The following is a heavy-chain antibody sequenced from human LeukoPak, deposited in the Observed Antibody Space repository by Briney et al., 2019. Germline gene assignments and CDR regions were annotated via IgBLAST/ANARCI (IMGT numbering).Heavy chain of an antibody. Sequence: SETLSLTCTVSGGSISSYYWSWIRQPPGKGLEWIGYIYYSGSTNYNPSLKSRVTISVDTSKNQFSLKPSSVTAADTAVYYCARVYSSSFDYWGQGTLVTVSS. CDR1: GGSISSYY. CDR2: IYYSGST. J-gene: IGHJ4*02. V-gene: IGHV4-59*01. D-gene: IGHD6-13*01. CDR3: ARVYSSSFDY.